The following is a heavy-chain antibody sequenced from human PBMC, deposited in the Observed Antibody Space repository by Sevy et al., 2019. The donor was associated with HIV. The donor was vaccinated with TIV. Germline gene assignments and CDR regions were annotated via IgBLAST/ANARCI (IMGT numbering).Heavy chain of an antibody. CDR1: GFIFSDYG. CDR3: AKDRGRIAVAGIRGFDY. V-gene: IGHV3-30*18. D-gene: IGHD6-19*01. J-gene: IGHJ4*02. CDR2: ISYDGSNK. Sequence: GESLKISCAASGFIFSDYGMHWVRQAPGKGLEWVAVISYDGSNKYYAVSVKGRFTISRDNSKNTLYLQMNSLRAEDTAVYYCAKDRGRIAVAGIRGFDYWGQGTLVTVSS.